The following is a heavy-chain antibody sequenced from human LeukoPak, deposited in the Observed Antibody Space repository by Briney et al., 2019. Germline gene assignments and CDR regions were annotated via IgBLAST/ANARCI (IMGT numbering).Heavy chain of an antibody. V-gene: IGHV3-30*18. CDR3: AKDFIVVVPAAKTNYYYYGMDV. D-gene: IGHD2-2*01. J-gene: IGHJ6*02. Sequence: GSLRLSCAASGFTFSSYGMHWVRQAPGKGLEWVAVISYDGSNKYYADSVKGRFTISRDNSKNTLYLQMNSLRAEDTAVYYCAKDFIVVVPAAKTNYYYYGMDVWGQGTTVTVSS. CDR2: ISYDGSNK. CDR1: GFTFSSYG.